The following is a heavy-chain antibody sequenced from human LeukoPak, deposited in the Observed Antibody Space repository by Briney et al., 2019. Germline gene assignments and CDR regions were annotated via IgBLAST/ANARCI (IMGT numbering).Heavy chain of an antibody. CDR1: GGSFSGYY. J-gene: IGHJ5*02. Sequence: PSETLSLTCAVYGGSFSGYYWSWIRQPPGKGLEWIGEINHSGSTNYNPSLKSRVTISVDTSKNQFSLKLSSVTAADTAVYYCARTITMVRGVIIAFDPWGQGTLVTVSS. D-gene: IGHD3-10*01. CDR3: ARTITMVRGVIIAFDP. CDR2: INHSGST. V-gene: IGHV4-34*01.